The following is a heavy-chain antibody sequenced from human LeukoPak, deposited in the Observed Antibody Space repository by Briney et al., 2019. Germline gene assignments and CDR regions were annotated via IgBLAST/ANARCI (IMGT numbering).Heavy chain of an antibody. V-gene: IGHV3-53*01. J-gene: IGHJ6*02. CDR3: ARVASSSWPNYYCGMDV. Sequence: PGVSLRLSCAASGFTVGSNYMSWVRQAPGKGLEWVSVIYSGGSTYYADSVKGRFTISRDNSKNTLYLQMNSLRAEDTAVYYCARVASSSWPNYYCGMDVWGQGTTVTVSS. CDR1: GFTVGSNY. D-gene: IGHD6-13*01. CDR2: IYSGGST.